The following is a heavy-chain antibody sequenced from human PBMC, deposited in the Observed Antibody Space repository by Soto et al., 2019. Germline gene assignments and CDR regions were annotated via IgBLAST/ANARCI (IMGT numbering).Heavy chain of an antibody. D-gene: IGHD3-16*01. CDR1: GYSFAGYW. V-gene: IGHV5-10-1*01. CDR3: ARQIYDSYTLPNLQYYFDS. J-gene: IGHJ4*02. Sequence: PGESLKISCKGSGYSFAGYWITWVRQKPGKGLEWMGRIDPSDSQTYYSPSFRGHVTISATKSITTVFLQWSSLRASDTAMYYCARQIYDSYTLPNLQYYFDSWGQGPPVTVSS. CDR2: IDPSDSQT.